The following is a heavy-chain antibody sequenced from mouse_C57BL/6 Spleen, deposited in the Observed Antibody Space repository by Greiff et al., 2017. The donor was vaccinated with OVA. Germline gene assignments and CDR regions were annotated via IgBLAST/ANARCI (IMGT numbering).Heavy chain of an antibody. D-gene: IGHD1-1*01. J-gene: IGHJ3*01. CDR1: GYAFSSYW. CDR2: IYPGDGDT. Sequence: VVESGASVKISCKASGYAFSSYWMNWVKQRPGKGLEWIGQIYPGDGDTNYNGKFKGKATLTADKSSSTAYMQLSSLTSEDSAVYFCASRDYGSSWFAYWGQGTLVTVSA. V-gene: IGHV1-80*01. CDR3: ASRDYGSSWFAY.